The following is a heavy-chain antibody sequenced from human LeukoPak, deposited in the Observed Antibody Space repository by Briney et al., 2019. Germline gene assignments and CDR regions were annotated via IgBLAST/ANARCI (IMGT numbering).Heavy chain of an antibody. Sequence: PSETLSLTCTVSGGSISSYYWSWIRQPPGKGLEWIGYIYCSGSTNYNPSLKSRVTISVDTSKNQFSLKLSSVTAADTAVYYCARGATVTTPFDYWGQGTLVTVSS. V-gene: IGHV4-59*01. CDR1: GGSISSYY. CDR3: ARGATVTTPFDY. J-gene: IGHJ4*02. D-gene: IGHD4-17*01. CDR2: IYCSGST.